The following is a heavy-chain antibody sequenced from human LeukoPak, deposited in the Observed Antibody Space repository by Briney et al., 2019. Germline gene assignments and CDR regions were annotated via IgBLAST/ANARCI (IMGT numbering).Heavy chain of an antibody. V-gene: IGHV6-1*01. CDR1: GDSVSSNSAA. D-gene: IGHD1-1*01. CDR3: TRDGIRVLDY. J-gene: IGHJ4*02. CDR2: TYYRSKWYN. Sequence: SQTLSLTCAISGDSVSSNSAAWNWIRQSPSKGLEWLGRTYYRSKWYNDYAVSVKSRIVINPDTSKNQFSLQLSSVTPEATAVYYCTRDGIRVLDYWGQGILVTVSS.